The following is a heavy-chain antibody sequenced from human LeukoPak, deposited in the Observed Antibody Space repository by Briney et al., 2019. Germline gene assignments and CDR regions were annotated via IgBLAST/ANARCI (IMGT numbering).Heavy chain of an antibody. CDR2: IDPNSGGT. V-gene: IGHV1-2*02. Sequence: GASVKVSCKASGYTFTGYYMHWVRQAPGQGLEWMGWIDPNSGGTNYAQKFQGRVTMTRDTSISTAYMELSRLRSDDTAVYYCARSSSGAASGIPWGQGTLVTVSS. CDR3: ARSSSGAASGIP. CDR1: GYTFTGYY. J-gene: IGHJ5*02. D-gene: IGHD6-6*01.